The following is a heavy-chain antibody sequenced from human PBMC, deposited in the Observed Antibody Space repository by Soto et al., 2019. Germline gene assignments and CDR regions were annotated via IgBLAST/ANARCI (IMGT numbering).Heavy chain of an antibody. V-gene: IGHV1-69*02. CDR2: IIPILGIA. Sequence: ASVKVSCKASGGTFSSYTISWVRQAPGQGLEWMGRIIPILGIAIYAQKFQGRVTMTEDTSTDTAYMELSSLRSEDTAVYYCATGVPLLRYFDWLFGDWGQGTLVTVSS. D-gene: IGHD3-9*01. CDR3: ATGVPLLRYFDWLFGD. CDR1: GGTFSSYT. J-gene: IGHJ4*02.